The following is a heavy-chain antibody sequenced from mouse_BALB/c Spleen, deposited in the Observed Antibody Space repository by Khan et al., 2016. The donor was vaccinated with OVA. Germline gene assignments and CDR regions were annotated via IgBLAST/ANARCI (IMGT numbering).Heavy chain of an antibody. J-gene: IGHJ3*01. CDR2: VSTGGSYT. CDR3: TRRAYYYDSEGFAY. V-gene: IGHV5-6*01. D-gene: IGHD1-1*01. CDR1: GFTFSTYG. Sequence: EVELVESGGDLVKPGGSLKLSCAASGFTFSTYGMPWVRQAPDKRLEWVATVSTGGSYTYYPASVKGRFTISRDNAKNTLYLQMSGLRSEDTAMFYCTRRAYYYDSEGFAYWGQGTLVTVSA.